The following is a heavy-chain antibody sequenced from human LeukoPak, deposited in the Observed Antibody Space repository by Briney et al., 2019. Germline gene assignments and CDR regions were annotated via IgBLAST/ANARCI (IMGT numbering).Heavy chain of an antibody. CDR1: GFTFSNAW. Sequence: PGGSLRLSCAASGFTFSNAWMSWVRQAPGKGLEWVSAISGSGGSTYYADSVKGRFTISRDNSKNTLYLQMNSLRAEDTAVYYCAKGDCSSTSCYSEYYYYGMDVWGKGTTVTVSS. CDR2: ISGSGGST. J-gene: IGHJ6*04. D-gene: IGHD2-2*02. V-gene: IGHV3-23*01. CDR3: AKGDCSSTSCYSEYYYYGMDV.